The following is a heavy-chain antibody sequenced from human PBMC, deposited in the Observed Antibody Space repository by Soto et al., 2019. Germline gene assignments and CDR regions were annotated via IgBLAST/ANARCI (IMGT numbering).Heavy chain of an antibody. Sequence: GGSLRLSCAASGFTFSSYAMHWVRQAPGKGLEWVAVISYDGSNKYYADSVKGRFTISRDNSKNTLYLQMNSLRAEDTAVYYCASQRDIVVVVAAPNFDYWGQGTLVTVSS. D-gene: IGHD2-15*01. CDR1: GFTFSSYA. CDR2: ISYDGSNK. CDR3: ASQRDIVVVVAAPNFDY. J-gene: IGHJ4*02. V-gene: IGHV3-30-3*01.